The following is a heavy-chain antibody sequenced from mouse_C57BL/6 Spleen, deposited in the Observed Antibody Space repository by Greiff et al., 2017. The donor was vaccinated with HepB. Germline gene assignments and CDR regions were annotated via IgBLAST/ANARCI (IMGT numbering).Heavy chain of an antibody. V-gene: IGHV1-54*01. CDR3: ARGGYFDY. Sequence: VQLQQSGAELVRPGTSVKVSCKASGYAFTNYLIEWVKQRPGQGLEWIGVINPGSGGTNYNEKFKGKATLTADKSSSTAYMQLSSLTSEDSAVYFGARGGYFDYWGQGTTVTVSS. CDR2: INPGSGGT. CDR1: GYAFTNYL. J-gene: IGHJ2*01.